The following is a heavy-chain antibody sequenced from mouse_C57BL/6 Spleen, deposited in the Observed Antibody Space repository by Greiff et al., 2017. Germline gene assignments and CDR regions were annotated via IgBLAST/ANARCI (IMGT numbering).Heavy chain of an antibody. CDR3: TTGTRGAWFAY. Sequence: EVQVVESGEGLVKPGGSLKLSCAASGFTFSSYAMSWVRQTPEKRLEWVAYISSGGDYIYYADTVKGRFTISRDNARNTLYLQMSSLKSEDTAMYYCTTGTRGAWFAYWGQGTLVTVSA. V-gene: IGHV5-9-1*02. J-gene: IGHJ3*01. D-gene: IGHD4-1*01. CDR2: ISSGGDYI. CDR1: GFTFSSYA.